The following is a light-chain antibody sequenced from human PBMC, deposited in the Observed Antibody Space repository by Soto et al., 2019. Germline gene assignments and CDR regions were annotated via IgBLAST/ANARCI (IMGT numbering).Light chain of an antibody. Sequence: DIVLTQSPCTLSLSPGERATLSCRASQSVSSSYLAWYQQKPGQAPRLLIYGASIRATGIPDRFSGSGSGTDFTLTISRLEPEDFAVYYCQQYSSSPLTFGGGTKVEIK. J-gene: IGKJ4*01. CDR1: QSVSSSY. CDR2: GAS. V-gene: IGKV3-20*01. CDR3: QQYSSSPLT.